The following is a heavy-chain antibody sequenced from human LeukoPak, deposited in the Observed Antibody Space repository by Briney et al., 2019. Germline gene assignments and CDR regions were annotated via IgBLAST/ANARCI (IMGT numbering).Heavy chain of an antibody. CDR1: GFSFSTYW. J-gene: IGHJ6*02. CDR2: IKQDGSEE. V-gene: IGHV3-7*05. CDR3: ARDPYSSTWSYGMDV. Sequence: GGSLRLSCAASGFSFSTYWMSWVRQAPGKGLEWVANIKQDGSEEVYVDSVRGRFTISRDSAKNSLFLQMNTLRAEDTAVYYCARDPYSSTWSYGMDVWGQGTMVTVSS. D-gene: IGHD6-6*01.